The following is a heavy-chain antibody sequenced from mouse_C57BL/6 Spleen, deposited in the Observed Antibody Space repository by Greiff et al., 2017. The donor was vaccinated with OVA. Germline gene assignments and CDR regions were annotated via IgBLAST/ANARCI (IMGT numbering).Heavy chain of an antibody. CDR1: GFTFSSYT. V-gene: IGHV5-9*01. D-gene: IGHD2-2*01. Sequence: EVMLVESGGGLVKPGGSLKLSCAASGFTFSSYTMSWVRQTPEKRLEWVATISGGGGNTYSPDSVKGRFTISRDNAKNTLYLQMSSLRSEDTALYYCARPIYYGYDEAWFAYWGQGTLVTVSA. CDR2: ISGGGGNT. CDR3: ARPIYYGYDEAWFAY. J-gene: IGHJ3*01.